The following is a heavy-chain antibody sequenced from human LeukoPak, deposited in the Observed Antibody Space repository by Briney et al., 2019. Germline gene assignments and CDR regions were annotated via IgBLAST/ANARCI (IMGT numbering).Heavy chain of an antibody. J-gene: IGHJ5*02. CDR1: GGSIISSTYY. Sequence: SETLSLTCTVSGGSIISSTYYWGWIRQPPGKGLEWIGSISYSGSTYYNPSLKSRVIISVDTSKNQFSLKVNSVTAADTAVYYCARLGYCSSTSCHLSWFDPWGQGTLVAVSS. D-gene: IGHD2-2*01. CDR2: ISYSGST. V-gene: IGHV4-39*01. CDR3: ARLGYCSSTSCHLSWFDP.